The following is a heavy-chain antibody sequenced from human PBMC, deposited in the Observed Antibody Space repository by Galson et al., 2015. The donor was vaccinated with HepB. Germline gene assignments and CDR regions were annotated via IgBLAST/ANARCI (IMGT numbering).Heavy chain of an antibody. J-gene: IGHJ4*02. D-gene: IGHD3-9*01. Sequence: CAISGDSVSSSTVAWNWIRQSPSRGLEWLGRTYYRSQWQNDYATSVKRRITINADTSSNQFSLQLRSVTPEDTAVYYCARDFDYSLDYWGQGTLVTVSS. CDR2: TYYRSQWQN. V-gene: IGHV6-1*01. CDR3: ARDFDYSLDY. CDR1: GDSVSSSTVA.